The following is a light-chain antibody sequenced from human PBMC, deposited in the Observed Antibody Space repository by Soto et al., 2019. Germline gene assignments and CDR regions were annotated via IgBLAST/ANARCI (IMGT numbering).Light chain of an antibody. CDR2: EVS. V-gene: IGLV2-23*02. CDR1: SSDVGSYNL. Sequence: QAVVTQPASVSGSPGQSITISCTGTSSDVGSYNLVSWYQQHPGKAPKLMVYEVSKRPSGVSNRFSGSKSGNTASLTISGLQAEDEADYYCCSYAGSSLRVFGGGTKLTVL. CDR3: CSYAGSSLRV. J-gene: IGLJ2*01.